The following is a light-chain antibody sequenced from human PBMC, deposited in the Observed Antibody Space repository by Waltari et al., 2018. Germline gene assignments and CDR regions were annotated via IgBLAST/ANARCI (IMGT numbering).Light chain of an antibody. V-gene: IGLV1-40*01. CDR2: GST. CDR1: GSNTGAGYD. J-gene: IGLJ2*01. CDR3: QSYDTSLRVV. Sequence: QPVLTQPPSVSGAPGQRVTIPCTGRGSNTGAGYDVHWYQQRPRAAPKLLIYGSTSRPLGVPDRFFGSTSGTSASLAITGLQAEDEADYYCQSYDTSLRVVFGGGTKLTVL.